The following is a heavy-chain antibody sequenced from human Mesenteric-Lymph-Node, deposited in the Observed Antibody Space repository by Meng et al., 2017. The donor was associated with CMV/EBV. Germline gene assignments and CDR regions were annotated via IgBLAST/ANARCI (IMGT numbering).Heavy chain of an antibody. Sequence: AVSGDSISSSNWWSWVRQPPGKGLEWIGEIYHSGSTNYNSSLKSRVTISVDKSKNQFSLKLNSVTAADTAVYYCARDSSRSRGTFDYWGQGTLVTVSS. J-gene: IGHJ4*02. CDR2: IYHSGST. CDR1: GDSISSSNW. D-gene: IGHD3-10*01. CDR3: ARDSSRSRGTFDY. V-gene: IGHV4-4*02.